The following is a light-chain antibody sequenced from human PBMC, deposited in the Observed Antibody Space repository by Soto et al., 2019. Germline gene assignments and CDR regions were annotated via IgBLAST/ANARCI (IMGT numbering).Light chain of an antibody. Sequence: EIVLTQSPGTLSLSPGERATLSCRASQRVSSSYLAWYQQKPGQAPRLLIYGASSRATGITDRFSGSGSGTDFTLTISRLEAEDFAVYYCQQYGSSPLTFGGGTKVDI. J-gene: IGKJ4*01. CDR3: QQYGSSPLT. CDR1: QRVSSSY. V-gene: IGKV3-20*01. CDR2: GAS.